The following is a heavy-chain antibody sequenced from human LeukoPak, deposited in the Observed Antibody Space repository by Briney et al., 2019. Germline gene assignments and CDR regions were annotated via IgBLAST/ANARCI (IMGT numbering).Heavy chain of an antibody. V-gene: IGHV1-69*02. CDR2: IIPILGIA. CDR3: AGYYYDSSGYDNWFDP. CDR1: GYTFTGYY. J-gene: IGHJ5*02. Sequence: SVKVSCKASGYTFTGYYMHWVRQAPGQGREWMGRIIPILGIANYAQKFQGRVTITADKSTSTAYMELSSLRSEDTAVYYCAGYYYDSSGYDNWFDPWGQGTLVTVSS. D-gene: IGHD3-22*01.